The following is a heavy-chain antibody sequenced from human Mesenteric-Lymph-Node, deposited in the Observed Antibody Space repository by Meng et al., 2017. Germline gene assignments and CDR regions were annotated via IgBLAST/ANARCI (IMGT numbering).Heavy chain of an antibody. CDR3: ARVEVGITSGDY. CDR1: GYTFTNYG. D-gene: IGHD1-26*01. CDR2: ISAYNGNT. Sequence: QAQLVKYGGEVKKPGASLKVSCKASGYTFTNYGITWVRQAPGQGLEWMGWISAYNGNTNYAQTLQGRVTMTTDTSTSTAYMELRSLRSDDTAVYYCARVEVGITSGDYWGQGTLVTVSS. J-gene: IGHJ4*02. V-gene: IGHV1-18*01.